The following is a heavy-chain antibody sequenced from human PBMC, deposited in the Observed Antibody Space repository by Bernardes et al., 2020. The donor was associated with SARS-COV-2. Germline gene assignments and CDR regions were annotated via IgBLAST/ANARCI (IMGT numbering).Heavy chain of an antibody. CDR2: LYSDDYK. Sequence: SGHTLLKPTHTLTLTCTFSGFSLHTSGLGVGWIRQPPGKALEWLALLYSDDYKRYTPSLKSRLTITKDTSKNQVVLTMTNMDPVDTATYYCAHWFGMITRAWFDPWGQGTLVTVSS. D-gene: IGHD3-16*01. J-gene: IGHJ5*02. CDR1: GFSLHTSGLG. CDR3: AHWFGMITRAWFDP. V-gene: IGHV2-5*02.